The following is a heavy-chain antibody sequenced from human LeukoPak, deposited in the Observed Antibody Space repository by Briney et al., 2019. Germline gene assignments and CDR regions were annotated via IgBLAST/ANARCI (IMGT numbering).Heavy chain of an antibody. Sequence: ASVMVSFKASGYTFTSYYMHWVRQAPGQGLEWMGLINPNGGSTTYAQKFQGRVTMTRDTSTSTVYMNLSSLRSEDTAVYSCARGNPPYYFNYWGQGTLVTVSS. V-gene: IGHV1-46*01. CDR1: GYTFTSYY. D-gene: IGHD1-14*01. CDR3: ARGNPPYYFNY. CDR2: INPNGGST. J-gene: IGHJ4*02.